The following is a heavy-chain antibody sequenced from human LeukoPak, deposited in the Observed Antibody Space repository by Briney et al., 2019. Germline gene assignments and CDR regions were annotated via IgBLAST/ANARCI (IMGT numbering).Heavy chain of an antibody. J-gene: IGHJ4*02. CDR3: ARGLSAIVY. D-gene: IGHD2-15*01. Sequence: SETLSLTCAVYGGSLSGYYWSWIRQPPGKGLEWIGEINHSGSTNYNPSLKSRVTISVDTSKNQFSLKLSSVTAADTAVYYCARGLSAIVYWGQGTLVTVSS. V-gene: IGHV4-34*01. CDR2: INHSGST. CDR1: GGSLSGYY.